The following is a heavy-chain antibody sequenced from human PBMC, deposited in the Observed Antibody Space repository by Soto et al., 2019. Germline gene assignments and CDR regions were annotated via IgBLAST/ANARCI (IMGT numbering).Heavy chain of an antibody. CDR2: IYHSGST. J-gene: IGHJ4*02. Sequence: PSETLSLTCAVSGGSISSSNWWSWVRQPPGKGLEWIGEIYHSGSTNYNPSLKSRVTITVDKSKNQFSLKLSSVTAADTAVYYCARLRYYYDSSGYYAGGEPPLRAYWGQGTLVTISS. D-gene: IGHD3-22*01. CDR1: GGSISSSNW. V-gene: IGHV4-4*02. CDR3: ARLRYYYDSSGYYAGGEPPLRAY.